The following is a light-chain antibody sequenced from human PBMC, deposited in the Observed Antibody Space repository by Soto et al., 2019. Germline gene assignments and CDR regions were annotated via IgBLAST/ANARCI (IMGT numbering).Light chain of an antibody. V-gene: IGKV1-12*01. CDR2: AAS. CDR1: HVISSW. Sequence: DIQMTQSPSSVSASVGDRVTITCRASHVISSWLAWYQQKPGKAPKLLIYAASRLQSGVPSRFSGSESGADFSLTISSLQPEEVATYYCQQTNDFTYTFGQGTKLEIK. J-gene: IGKJ2*01. CDR3: QQTNDFTYT.